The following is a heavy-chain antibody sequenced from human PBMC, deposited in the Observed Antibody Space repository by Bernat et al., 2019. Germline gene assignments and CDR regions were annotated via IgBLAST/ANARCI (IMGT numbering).Heavy chain of an antibody. CDR2: IYSGGNT. D-gene: IGHD4-17*01. CDR1: GFIFSSYA. Sequence: EVQLVESGGGLVQPGGSLRLSCAASGFIFSSYAMSWVRQAPGKGLEWVSIIYSGGNTYYADSVRGRFTISRDNSKNTLYLQMNNLRADDTAVYYCARERATVYDAFDIWGQGTIVTVSS. CDR3: ARERATVYDAFDI. J-gene: IGHJ3*02. V-gene: IGHV3-23*04.